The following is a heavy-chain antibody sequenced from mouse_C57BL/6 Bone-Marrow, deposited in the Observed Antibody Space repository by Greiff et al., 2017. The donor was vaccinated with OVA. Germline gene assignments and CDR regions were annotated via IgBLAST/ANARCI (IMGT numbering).Heavy chain of an antibody. Sequence: QVTLKVCGPGILQPSQTLSLTCSFSGFSLSTFGMGVGWIRQPSGKGLEWLAHIWWDDDKYYNPALKSRLTISKDTTKNQVFLKIANVDTADTATYYCARLIYYYGSSYFDYWGQGTTLTVSS. V-gene: IGHV8-8*01. CDR2: IWWDDDK. CDR3: ARLIYYYGSSYFDY. J-gene: IGHJ2*01. CDR1: GFSLSTFGMG. D-gene: IGHD1-1*01.